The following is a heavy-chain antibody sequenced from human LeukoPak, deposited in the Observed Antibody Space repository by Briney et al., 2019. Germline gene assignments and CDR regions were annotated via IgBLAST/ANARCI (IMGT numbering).Heavy chain of an antibody. Sequence: SETLSLTCTVSGGSISSSSYYWGWIRQPPGKGLEWIGSIYYSGSTYYNPSLKSRVTISVDTSKNQYSLKLSSVTAADTAVYYCARGGVTMIIDYWGQGTLVTVSS. J-gene: IGHJ4*02. CDR3: ARGGVTMIIDY. V-gene: IGHV4-39*07. CDR2: IYYSGST. D-gene: IGHD3-22*01. CDR1: GGSISSSSYY.